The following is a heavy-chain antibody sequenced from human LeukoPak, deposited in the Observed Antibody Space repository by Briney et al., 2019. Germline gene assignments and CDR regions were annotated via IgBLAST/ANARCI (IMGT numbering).Heavy chain of an antibody. Sequence: TSETLSLTCTVSGGSISSNNYYWGWIRQPPGKGLEWIGSIYYGGYTYYNPSLKSRVTISVDTSKNQFSLKLSSATAADTAIYYCQSRFLEWLLDYWGQGTLVTVSS. CDR1: GGSISSNNYY. CDR2: IYYGGYT. V-gene: IGHV4-39*01. J-gene: IGHJ4*02. CDR3: QSRFLEWLLDY. D-gene: IGHD3-3*01.